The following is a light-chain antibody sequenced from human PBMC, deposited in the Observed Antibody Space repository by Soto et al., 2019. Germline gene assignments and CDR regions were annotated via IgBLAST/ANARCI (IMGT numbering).Light chain of an antibody. CDR3: LLYYGGQLGV. V-gene: IGLV7-43*01. J-gene: IGLJ2*01. CDR1: TGAVTSGYY. CDR2: STN. Sequence: QAVVTQEPSLTVSPGVTVTLTCATSTGAVTSGYYPNWFQQKPGQAPRALIYSTNNKYSWTPARFSGSLLGGKAALTLSGVQPEDEADYYCLLYYGGQLGVFGGGTKLTVL.